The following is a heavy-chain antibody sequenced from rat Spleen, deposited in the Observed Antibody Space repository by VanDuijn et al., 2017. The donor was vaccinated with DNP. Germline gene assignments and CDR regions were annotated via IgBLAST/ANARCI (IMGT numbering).Heavy chain of an antibody. J-gene: IGHJ2*01. Sequence: QVQLKESGPGLVRPSETLSLTCTVSGFSLTSYGVSWVRQPPGKGLEWIGAIWRGGSTDYNSALKSRLSISRDTSKSQVPLKMNSLQTEDTAMYFCARWTMGITLDYWGQGVMVTVSS. CDR2: IWRGGST. V-gene: IGHV2-16*01. CDR3: ARWTMGITLDY. CDR1: GFSLTSYG. D-gene: IGHD1-9*01.